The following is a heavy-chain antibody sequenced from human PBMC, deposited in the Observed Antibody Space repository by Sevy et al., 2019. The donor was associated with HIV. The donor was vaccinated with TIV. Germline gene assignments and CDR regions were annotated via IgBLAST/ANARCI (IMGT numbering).Heavy chain of an antibody. CDR1: GFRFSSYG. CDR3: TKDMVTFGGIIANSPGGFDI. Sequence: GGSLRLSCAASGFRFSSYGMNWVRQAPGKGLEWVAFLPYDGSKEDYAASGKGRFTISRDNSKNTLYLQMNSLRVEDTAVYYCTKDMVTFGGIIANSPGGFDIWGQGTMVTVSS. D-gene: IGHD3-16*02. V-gene: IGHV3-30*02. CDR2: LPYDGSKE. J-gene: IGHJ3*02.